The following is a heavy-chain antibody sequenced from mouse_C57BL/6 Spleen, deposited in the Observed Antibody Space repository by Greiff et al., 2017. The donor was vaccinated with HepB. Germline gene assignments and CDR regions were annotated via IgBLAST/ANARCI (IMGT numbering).Heavy chain of an antibody. CDR1: GYTFTSYW. Sequence: QVQLKQPGAELVMPGASVKLSCKASGYTFTSYWMHWVKQRPGQGLEWIGEIDPSDSYTNYNQKFKGKSTLTVDKSSSTAYMQLSSLTSEDSAVYYCARSLYYYGSSYRWYFDVWGTGTTVTVSS. CDR2: IDPSDSYT. J-gene: IGHJ1*03. CDR3: ARSLYYYGSSYRWYFDV. D-gene: IGHD1-1*01. V-gene: IGHV1-69*01.